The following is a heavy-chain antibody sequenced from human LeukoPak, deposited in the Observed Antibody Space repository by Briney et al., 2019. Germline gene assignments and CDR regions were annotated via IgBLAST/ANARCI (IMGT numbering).Heavy chain of an antibody. CDR3: AREYGSDAFDI. V-gene: IGHV1-69*06. Sequence: ASVKVSCKASGGTFSSYAISWVRQAPGQGLEWMGGIIPIFGTANYAQKFQGRVTITADKSTSTAYMELSSLRSEDTAVYYCAREYGSDAFDIWGQGTMVTVSS. CDR2: IIPIFGTA. D-gene: IGHD3-10*01. J-gene: IGHJ3*02. CDR1: GGTFSSYA.